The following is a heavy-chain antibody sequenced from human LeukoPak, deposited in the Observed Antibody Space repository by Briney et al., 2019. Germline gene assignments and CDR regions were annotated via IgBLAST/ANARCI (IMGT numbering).Heavy chain of an antibody. CDR3: ARDRERGDGYGFDI. CDR1: GDSINSHY. CDR2: FYYTGTT. D-gene: IGHD3-10*01. Sequence: SETLSLTCTVSGDSINSHYWNWIRQPPGKGLEWIGYFYYTGTTNYNPSLKGRVTISVDTSKTQFSLRLTSMTAADTAAYYCARDRERGDGYGFDIWGQGKLVTVSS. J-gene: IGHJ3*02. V-gene: IGHV4-59*11.